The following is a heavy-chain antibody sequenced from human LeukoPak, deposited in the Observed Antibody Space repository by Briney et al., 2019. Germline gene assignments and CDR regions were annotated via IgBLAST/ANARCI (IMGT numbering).Heavy chain of an antibody. CDR3: AKGGASATDAPHGDVVTSTLDGFDI. CDR2: DSGSGGRT. J-gene: IGHJ3*02. CDR1: GFPFSAFP. Sequence: GGSLRLPCVASGFPFSAFPMSWVRQAPGKGLEWASTDSGSGGRTFHLASAKGRITISRDNSKKTVYLQMRTLSAEDTAVYYCAKGGASATDAPHGDVVTSTLDGFDIWGQGTMVTVSS. V-gene: IGHV3-23*01. D-gene: IGHD2-21*02.